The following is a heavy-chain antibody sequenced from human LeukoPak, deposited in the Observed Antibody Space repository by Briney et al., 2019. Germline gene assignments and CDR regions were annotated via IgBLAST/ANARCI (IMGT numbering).Heavy chain of an antibody. V-gene: IGHV3-30*02. CDR3: AKISRSAESNFDY. D-gene: IGHD2/OR15-2a*01. CDR1: GFTFSTYA. Sequence: PGGSLRLSCAASGFTFSTYAMHWVRQAPGKGLEWVAFIWPDGSKKYYADSAKGRFAISRENSKNTVYLQMNDLRPEDTALYFCAKISRSAESNFDYWGQGTLLTVSS. J-gene: IGHJ4*02. CDR2: IWPDGSKK.